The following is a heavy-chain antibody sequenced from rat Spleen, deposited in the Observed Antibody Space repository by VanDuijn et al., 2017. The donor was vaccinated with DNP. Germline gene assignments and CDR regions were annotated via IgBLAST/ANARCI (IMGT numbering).Heavy chain of an antibody. CDR1: GFSLISYT. V-gene: IGHV2-47*01. CDR3: ARNWGSYYRDWFAY. D-gene: IGHD4-6*01. CDR2: IWYDGDT. Sequence: QVQLKESGPGLVQPSQTLSLTCTVSGFSLISYTVSWVRQPSGRGPEWMGRIWYDGDTAYNSALKSRLSISRDTSKSQVFLKMNSLQTEDTAMYFCARNWGSYYRDWFAYWGQGTLVTVSS. J-gene: IGHJ3*01.